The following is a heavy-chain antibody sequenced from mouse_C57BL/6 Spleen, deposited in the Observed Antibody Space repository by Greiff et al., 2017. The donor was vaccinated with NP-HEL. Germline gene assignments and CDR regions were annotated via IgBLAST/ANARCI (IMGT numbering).Heavy chain of an antibody. J-gene: IGHJ2*01. Sequence: EVQVVESEGGLVQPGSSMKLSCTASGFTFSDYYMAWVRQVPEKGLEWVANINYDGSSTYYLASLKSRFIISRDNAKNILYLQMSSLKSEDTATYYCARDWGWGFDYWGQGTTLTVSS. CDR2: INYDGSST. D-gene: IGHD2-3*01. CDR1: GFTFSDYY. V-gene: IGHV5-16*01. CDR3: ARDWGWGFDY.